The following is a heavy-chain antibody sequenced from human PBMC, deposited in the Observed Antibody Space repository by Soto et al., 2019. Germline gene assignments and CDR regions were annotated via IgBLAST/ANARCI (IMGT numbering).Heavy chain of an antibody. CDR1: RGAIGSYA. V-gene: IGHV1-69*13. D-gene: IGHD5-18*01. CDR3: ARGPHSAHTAFVRSFFDY. Sequence: SVKATCKASRGAIGSYARSWVQQAPGQGLEWMGGIIPIFGTANYAQKFQGRVTITADESTSTAYMELNSLRADDTAVYYCARGPHSAHTAFVRSFFDYWGQGILVTVSS. CDR2: IIPIFGTA. J-gene: IGHJ4*02.